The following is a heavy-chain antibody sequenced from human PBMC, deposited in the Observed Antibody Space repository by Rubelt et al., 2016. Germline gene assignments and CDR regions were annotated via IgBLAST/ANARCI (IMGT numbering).Heavy chain of an antibody. J-gene: IGHJ4*02. CDR2: IYYSGRT. D-gene: IGHD4-17*01. Sequence: QLQLQESGPGLVRPSETLSLTCTVSGGSIKNTNFYWGWIRQPPGKGLEWIGYIYYSGRTNYNHSLKSRVTIPVDMSKNHFPLRLGPMTAADTAVYYCARSDYVFGSYYFDSWGQGTLVTVSS. V-gene: IGHV4-61*05. CDR1: GGSIKNTNFY. CDR3: ARSDYVFGSYYFDS.